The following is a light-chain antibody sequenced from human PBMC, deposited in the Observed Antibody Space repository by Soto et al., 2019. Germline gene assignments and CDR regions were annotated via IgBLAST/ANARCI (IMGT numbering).Light chain of an antibody. V-gene: IGLV2-23*01. J-gene: IGLJ2*01. Sequence: QSALTRPASVSGSPGQSITISCTGTSSDVGTYNLVSWYQQCPGKAPKLIIYEGSKRPSGVSNRFSGSKSGNTASLTISGLQVEDEGDYYCCSYAGSSTHVVFGGGTKLTVL. CDR3: CSYAGSSTHVV. CDR1: SSDVGTYNL. CDR2: EGS.